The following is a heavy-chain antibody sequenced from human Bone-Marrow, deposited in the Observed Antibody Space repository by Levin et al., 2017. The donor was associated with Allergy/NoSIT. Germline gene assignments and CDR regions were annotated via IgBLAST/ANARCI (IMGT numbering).Heavy chain of an antibody. CDR3: AKAAYYLPTEY. CDR1: GFTFSSFA. Sequence: GGSLRLSCAASGFTFSSFAMSWVRQAPGKGLEWVSAISDSGDSTYYADSVKGRFTISRDNSKNTLYLQMNSLRAEDTAVYYCAKAAYYLPTEYWGQGTLVTVST. J-gene: IGHJ4*02. V-gene: IGHV3-23*01. D-gene: IGHD1-26*01. CDR2: ISDSGDST.